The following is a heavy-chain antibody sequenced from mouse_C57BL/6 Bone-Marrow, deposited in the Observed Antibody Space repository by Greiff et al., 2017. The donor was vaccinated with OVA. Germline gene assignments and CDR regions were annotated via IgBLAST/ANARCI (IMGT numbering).Heavy chain of an antibody. CDR2: IDPSDSYT. CDR3: ARYSNCDTMDY. D-gene: IGHD2-5*01. J-gene: IGHJ4*01. CDR1: GYTFTSYW. Sequence: QVQLQQPGAELVKPGASVKLSCKASGYTFTSYWMQWVKQRPGQGLEWIGEIDPSDSYTNYNQKLKGKATLTVDTSSSTAYMQLSSLTSEDSAVYYCARYSNCDTMDYWGQGTSVTVSS. V-gene: IGHV1-50*01.